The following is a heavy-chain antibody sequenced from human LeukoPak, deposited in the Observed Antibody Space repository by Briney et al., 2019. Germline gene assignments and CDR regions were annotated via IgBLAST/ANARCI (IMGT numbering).Heavy chain of an antibody. CDR3: ASYCSITNCYEPHLDY. CDR1: GGSISSYY. Sequence: SETLSLTCTVSGGSISSYYWSWIRQPPGKGLELIGYIYYSGSTNYNPSLKSRVTMSVDTSKNRFSLKLSSVTAADTAVYYCASYCSITNCYEPHLDYWGQGTLVTVSS. CDR2: IYYSGST. J-gene: IGHJ4*02. V-gene: IGHV4-59*01. D-gene: IGHD2-2*01.